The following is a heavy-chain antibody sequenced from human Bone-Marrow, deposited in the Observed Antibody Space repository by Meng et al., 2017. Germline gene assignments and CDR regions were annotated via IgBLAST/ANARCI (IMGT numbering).Heavy chain of an antibody. CDR2: IIPIFGTA. J-gene: IGHJ5*02. CDR1: GGTFSSYA. D-gene: IGHD3-16*02. V-gene: IGHV1-69*05. Sequence: QAQWGQSGAEVKKPGSLVKVSCKASGGTFSSYAISWVRQAPGQGLEWMGGIIPIFGTANYAQKFQGRVTITTDESTSTAYMELSSLRSEDTAVYYCARVGYDYVWGSYRSWFDPWGQGTLVTVSS. CDR3: ARVGYDYVWGSYRSWFDP.